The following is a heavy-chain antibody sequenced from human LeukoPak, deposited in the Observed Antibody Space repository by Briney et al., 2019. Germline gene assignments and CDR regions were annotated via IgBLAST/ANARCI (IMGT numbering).Heavy chain of an antibody. CDR3: VRLRRNSDKSDYYYFYDY. Sequence: GGSLRLSCAASGLTFSDYSMNWVRQAPGKGLEWVSFINPTRSSRYYADAVKGRFTISRDNARSSLFLQMTSLTAEDTAVYYCVRLRRNSDKSDYYYFYDYWGQGILVTVSS. J-gene: IGHJ4*02. V-gene: IGHV3-21*06. D-gene: IGHD3-22*01. CDR2: INPTRSSR. CDR1: GLTFSDYS.